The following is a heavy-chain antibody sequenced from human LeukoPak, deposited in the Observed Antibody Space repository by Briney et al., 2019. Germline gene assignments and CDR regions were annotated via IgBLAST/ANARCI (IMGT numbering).Heavy chain of an antibody. CDR1: GFTYSSYS. V-gene: IGHV3-21*01. D-gene: IGHD5-12*01. Sequence: GGSLRLFCAASGFTYSSYSMNWVRQAPGKGLEGVSSISSSSSYIYYADSVKGRFTISRDNAKNSLYLQMNSLRAEDTAVYYCAREGGGYDDLEYYYYYYMDVWGKGTTVTVSS. J-gene: IGHJ6*03. CDR2: ISSSSSYI. CDR3: AREGGGYDDLEYYYYYYMDV.